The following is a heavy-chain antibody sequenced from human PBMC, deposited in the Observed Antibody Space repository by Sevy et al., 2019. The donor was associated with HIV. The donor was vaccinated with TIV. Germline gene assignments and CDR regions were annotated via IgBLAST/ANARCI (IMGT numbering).Heavy chain of an antibody. V-gene: IGHV3-48*03. Sequence: GGSLRLSCAASGFTFSSYEMNWVRQAPGKGLEWVSYISSSGSTIYYADSVKGRFTISRDNAKNSLYLQMISLRAEDTAVYYCARDVAGLSGYSYGYWYYYGMDVWGQGTTVTVSS. J-gene: IGHJ6*02. CDR2: ISSSGSTI. D-gene: IGHD5-18*01. CDR1: GFTFSSYE. CDR3: ARDVAGLSGYSYGYWYYYGMDV.